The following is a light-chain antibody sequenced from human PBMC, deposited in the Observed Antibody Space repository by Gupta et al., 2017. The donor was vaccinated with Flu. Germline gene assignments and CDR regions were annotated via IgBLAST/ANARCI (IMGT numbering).Light chain of an antibody. CDR2: QVS. CDR1: QSLVYSDGNIY. J-gene: IGKJ1*01. Sequence: DVVMTQSPLSLPVTLGQPASISCRSSQSLVYSDGNIYLHWIQQRPGQSPRRLIYQVSHRESGVPDRFSGSGSGTDSTLKISRVEAEDVGVYYCMQGSRWPWAFGQGTKVEIK. V-gene: IGKV2-30*01. CDR3: MQGSRWPWA.